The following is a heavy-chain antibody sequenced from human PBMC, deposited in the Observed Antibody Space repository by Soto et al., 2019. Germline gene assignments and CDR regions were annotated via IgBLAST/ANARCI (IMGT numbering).Heavy chain of an antibody. V-gene: IGHV3-23*01. J-gene: IGHJ4*02. Sequence: EVQLLESGGGLVQPGVSLRLSCAASGFTFSSYAMSWVRQAPGKGLEWVSVISGSDDSTYYADSVKGRFTISRDNSKNTLYLQMNRLRAEDTAVYYCAKRSSSSTFDYWGQGTLGTVSS. CDR2: ISGSDDST. D-gene: IGHD6-6*01. CDR1: GFTFSSYA. CDR3: AKRSSSSTFDY.